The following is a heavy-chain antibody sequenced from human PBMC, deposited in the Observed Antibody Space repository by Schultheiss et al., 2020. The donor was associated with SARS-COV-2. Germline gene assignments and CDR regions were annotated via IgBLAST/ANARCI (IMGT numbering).Heavy chain of an antibody. V-gene: IGHV2-5*01. CDR1: GFSLSTSGVG. D-gene: IGHD6-13*01. CDR3: ARTVRPSSSWYGRYYYYYGMDV. CDR2: IYWNDDK. Sequence: SGPTLVKPTQTLTLTCTFSGFSLSTSGVGVGWIRQPPGKALEWLALIYWNDDKRYSTSLKTRLTISKDTSKNQVVLTMTNIDPVDTATYYCARTVRPSSSWYGRYYYYYGMDVWGQGTTVTVSS. J-gene: IGHJ6*02.